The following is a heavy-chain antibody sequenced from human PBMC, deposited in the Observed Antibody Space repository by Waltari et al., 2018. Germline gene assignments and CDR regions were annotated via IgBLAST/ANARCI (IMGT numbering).Heavy chain of an antibody. Sequence: EVQLLESGGGLVQPGGSLRLSCAASGFTFSSYAMSWVRQAPGQGLEWVSAIGGSGGSTYYADSVKGRFTISRDNSKNTLYLQMNSLRAEDTAVYYCAKLYSSGLRYYFDYWGQGTLVTVSS. CDR3: AKLYSSGLRYYFDY. D-gene: IGHD6-19*01. J-gene: IGHJ4*02. CDR1: GFTFSSYA. CDR2: IGGSGGST. V-gene: IGHV3-23*01.